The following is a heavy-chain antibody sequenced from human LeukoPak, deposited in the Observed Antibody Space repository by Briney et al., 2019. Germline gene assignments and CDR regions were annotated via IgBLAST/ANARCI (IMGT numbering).Heavy chain of an antibody. D-gene: IGHD6-13*01. CDR2: IYYSGST. J-gene: IGHJ4*02. CDR3: ARGGPVAAAGTVDC. Sequence: PSETLSLTCTVSGXSISSYYWSWIRQPPGKGLEWIGYIYYSGSTNYNPSLKSRVTISVDTSKNQFSLKLSSVTAADTAVYYCARGGPVAAAGTVDCWGQGTLVTVSS. V-gene: IGHV4-59*01. CDR1: GXSISSYY.